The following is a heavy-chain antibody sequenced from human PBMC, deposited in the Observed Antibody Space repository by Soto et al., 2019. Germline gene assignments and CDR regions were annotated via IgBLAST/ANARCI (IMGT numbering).Heavy chain of an antibody. CDR2: IWYDGSNK. V-gene: IGHV3-33*08. J-gene: IGHJ6*03. CDR3: ARPTGPNYYYYYYMDV. CDR1: GFTFSSYA. Sequence: XXSLRLSFAASGFTFSSYAMSWVPQAPGKGLEWVAVIWYDGSNKYYADSVKGRFTISRDNSKNTLYLQMNSLRAEDTAVYYCARPTGPNYYYYYYMDVWGKGTTVTVSS.